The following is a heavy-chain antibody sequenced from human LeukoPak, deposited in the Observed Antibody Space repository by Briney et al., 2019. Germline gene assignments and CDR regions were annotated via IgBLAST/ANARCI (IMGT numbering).Heavy chain of an antibody. CDR1: GFTFSSYA. J-gene: IGHJ6*02. Sequence: PGGSLRLSCAASGFTFSSYAMSWVRQAPGKGLEWVSAISGSGGSTYYADSVKGRFTISRDNSKNTLYLQMNSLRAEDAAVYYCAKSPNVLGMPNWLLGVWGQGTTVTVSS. CDR2: ISGSGGST. CDR3: AKSPNVLGMPNWLLGV. D-gene: IGHD3-9*01. V-gene: IGHV3-23*01.